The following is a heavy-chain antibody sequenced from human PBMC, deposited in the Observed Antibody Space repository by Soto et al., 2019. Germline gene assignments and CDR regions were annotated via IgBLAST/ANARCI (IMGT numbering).Heavy chain of an antibody. D-gene: IGHD2-15*01. CDR1: GLTFSSKW. CDR2: ITPDGSRT. J-gene: IGHJ4*02. CDR3: APADID. Sequence: EVQLVESGGGLVQPGGSLRLSCEVSGLTFSSKWMHWVRQAPGKGLIWVSLITPDGSRTNYADSVKGRFTISRDNAKNTLYLQMNSLRGEDTAVYYCAPADIDWGQGTLVTVSS. V-gene: IGHV3-74*01.